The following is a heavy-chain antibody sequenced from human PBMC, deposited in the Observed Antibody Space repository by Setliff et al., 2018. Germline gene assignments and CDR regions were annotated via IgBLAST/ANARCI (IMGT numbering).Heavy chain of an antibody. CDR3: ARDPGRTYYYDSSGYENAFDI. V-gene: IGHV4-38-2*02. J-gene: IGHJ3*02. CDR2: VYHHGSS. CDR1: GYSISSGYY. D-gene: IGHD3-22*01. Sequence: SETLSLTCAVSGYSISSGYYWAWIRQAPGRGLEWIGSVYHHGSSYYNPSLKSRVTILVDTSRNQFSLKLSSVTAADTAVYYCARDPGRTYYYDSSGYENAFDIWGQGTMVTVSS.